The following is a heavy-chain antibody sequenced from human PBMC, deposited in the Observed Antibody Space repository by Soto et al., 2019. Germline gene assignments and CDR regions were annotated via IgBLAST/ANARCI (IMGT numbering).Heavy chain of an antibody. D-gene: IGHD3-9*01. V-gene: IGHV1-69*13. Sequence: SVKVSCKASGGTFSSYAISWVRQAPGQGLEWMGGMIPIFGTANYAQKFQGRVTMTADESTSTAYMELSSLRSEDTAVYYCASRGYYDILTGYWAFDIWGQGTMVTVSS. CDR2: MIPIFGTA. CDR1: GGTFSSYA. J-gene: IGHJ3*02. CDR3: ASRGYYDILTGYWAFDI.